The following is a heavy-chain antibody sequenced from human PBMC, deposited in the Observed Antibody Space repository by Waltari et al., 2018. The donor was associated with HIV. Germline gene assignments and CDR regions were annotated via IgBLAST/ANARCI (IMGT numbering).Heavy chain of an antibody. D-gene: IGHD2-15*01. V-gene: IGHV4-38-2*01. J-gene: IGHJ5*02. CDR1: GYPISSGYS. CDR3: AGEVGYCSGGTCYSGWFDP. Sequence: QVQLQESGPGLVKPSETLSFTCAVSGYPISSGYSWGWIRQPPGKGLEWIGSIHHSGSTYYNPSLKSRVTLSVDTSKNHFSLKLNSVTAADKAVYYCAGEVGYCSGGTCYSGWFDPWGQGTLVTVSS. CDR2: IHHSGST.